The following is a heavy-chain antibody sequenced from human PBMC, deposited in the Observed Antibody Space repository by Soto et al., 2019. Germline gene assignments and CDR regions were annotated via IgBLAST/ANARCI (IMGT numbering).Heavy chain of an antibody. CDR1: GGTFSSYA. D-gene: IGHD5-12*01. Sequence: ASVKVSCKASGGTFSSYAISWVRQAPGQGLEWMGGIIPIFGTANYAQKFQGRVTITADESTSTAYMELSSLRSEDTAVYYCARAGGSGYDSYYYGMDVWGQGTTVTVSS. CDR3: ARAGGSGYDSYYYGMDV. J-gene: IGHJ6*02. V-gene: IGHV1-69*13. CDR2: IIPIFGTA.